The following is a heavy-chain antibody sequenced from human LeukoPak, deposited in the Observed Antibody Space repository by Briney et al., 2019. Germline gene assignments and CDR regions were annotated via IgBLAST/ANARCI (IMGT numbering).Heavy chain of an antibody. CDR3: AKEFCY. D-gene: IGHD3-3*01. CDR1: GFTFSSYG. Sequence: GGSLRLSCAASGFTFSSYGMHWVRQAPGKGLEWVAVISYDGSNKYYADSVKGRFTISRDNSKNTLYLQVNSLRAEDTAVYYCAKEFCYWGQGTLVTVSS. CDR2: ISYDGSNK. V-gene: IGHV3-30*18. J-gene: IGHJ4*02.